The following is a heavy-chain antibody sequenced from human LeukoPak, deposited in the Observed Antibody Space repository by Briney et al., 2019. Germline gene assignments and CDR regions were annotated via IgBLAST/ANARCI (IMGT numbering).Heavy chain of an antibody. CDR1: GYTFTGYS. V-gene: IGHV1-2*06. D-gene: IGHD3-10*01. CDR2: INPNSGAT. Sequence: GASVKVPCKASGYTFTGYSVHWLRQAPGQGLEWMGRINPNSGATDYAQKFQGRVTMTRDTSISTVYMELNRLRSDDTAVYYCARELPFDYWGQGTLVTVSS. J-gene: IGHJ4*02. CDR3: ARELPFDY.